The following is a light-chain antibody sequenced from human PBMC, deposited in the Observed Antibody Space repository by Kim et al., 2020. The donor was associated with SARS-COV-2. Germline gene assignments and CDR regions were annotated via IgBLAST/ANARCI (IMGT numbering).Light chain of an antibody. CDR1: NNDVGSHDL. J-gene: IGLJ3*02. CDR3: CSYANGGTWV. Sequence: QSALTQPDSVSGSPGQPITISCSGTNNDVGSHDLVSWYQHHPGTAPKLVIYGDNQRPSGVSSRFSGSKSGNTASLTISGLQPEDEADYYCCSYANGGTWVFGGGTKLTVL. V-gene: IGLV2-23*01. CDR2: GDN.